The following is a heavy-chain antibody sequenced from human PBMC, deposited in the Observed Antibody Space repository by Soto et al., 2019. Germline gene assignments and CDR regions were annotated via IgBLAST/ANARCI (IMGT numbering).Heavy chain of an antibody. CDR2: TYYRSKWYN. Sequence: SQTLSLTCAISGDSVSSNSAAWNWIRQSPSRGLEWLGRTYYRSKWYNDYAVSVKSRITINPDTSKNQFSLQLNSVTPEDTAAYYCARGFTYYDFWSGYPPSHNWFDPWGQGTLVTVS. D-gene: IGHD3-3*01. CDR3: ARGFTYYDFWSGYPPSHNWFDP. V-gene: IGHV6-1*01. J-gene: IGHJ5*02. CDR1: GDSVSSNSAA.